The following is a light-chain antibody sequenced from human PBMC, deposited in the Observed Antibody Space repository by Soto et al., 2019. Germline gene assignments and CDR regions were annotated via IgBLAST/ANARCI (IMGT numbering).Light chain of an antibody. Sequence: DIQMTQSPSSLSASVGDRVTITCRASQSISSYLNWYQQKPGKAPKLLIYAASSLQSGVPSRFSGSGSGTDFTLTISSLQPEDFATYYCQHSYSNPIGPGTKADIK. CDR2: AAS. CDR3: QHSYSNP. CDR1: QSISSY. J-gene: IGKJ3*01. V-gene: IGKV1-39*01.